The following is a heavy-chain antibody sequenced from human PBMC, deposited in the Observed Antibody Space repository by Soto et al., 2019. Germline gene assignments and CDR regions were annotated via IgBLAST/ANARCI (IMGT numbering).Heavy chain of an antibody. CDR2: MGAHSGHR. CDR3: GREGQPQAQEEYYQFNGMDV. Sequence: QFQLVQSGAEVKKPAASVRVSCKASGYNFTRIGITWVRQAPGQGLEWMGWMGAHSGHRRQAPRFQGRLTMTTDASLSTAYIDLRSLRSDDTALYYCGREGQPQAQEEYYQFNGMDVWGQGTMVIVSS. CDR1: GYNFTRIG. V-gene: IGHV1-18*01. J-gene: IGHJ6*02. D-gene: IGHD2-8*01.